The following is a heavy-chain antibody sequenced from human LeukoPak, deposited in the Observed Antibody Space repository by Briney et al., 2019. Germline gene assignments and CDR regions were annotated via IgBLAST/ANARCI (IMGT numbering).Heavy chain of an antibody. CDR1: GFTFSSYC. CDR3: ARSGPYSSGWYPFDY. V-gene: IGHV3-7*01. Sequence: GGSLRLSCAASGFTFSSYCMSWVRQAPGKGREWVANIKQDGSEKYYVDSVKGRFTISRDNAKNSLYLQMNSLRAEDTAVYYCARSGPYSSGWYPFDYWGQGTLVTVSS. D-gene: IGHD6-19*01. CDR2: IKQDGSEK. J-gene: IGHJ4*02.